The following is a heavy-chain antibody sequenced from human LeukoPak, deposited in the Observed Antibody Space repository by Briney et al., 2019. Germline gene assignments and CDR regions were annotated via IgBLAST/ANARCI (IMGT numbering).Heavy chain of an antibody. CDR1: GFTFSSYS. V-gene: IGHV3-21*01. J-gene: IGHJ3*02. D-gene: IGHD2-15*01. CDR2: ISSSSSYI. Sequence: GGSLRLSCAASGFTFSSYSMNWVRQAPGKGLEWVSSISSSSSYIYHADSVKGRFTISRDNAKNSLYLQMNSLRAEDTAVYYCARPLNRYCSGGSCYSETLLFPESSPPDAFDIWGQGTMVTVSS. CDR3: ARPLNRYCSGGSCYSETLLFPESSPPDAFDI.